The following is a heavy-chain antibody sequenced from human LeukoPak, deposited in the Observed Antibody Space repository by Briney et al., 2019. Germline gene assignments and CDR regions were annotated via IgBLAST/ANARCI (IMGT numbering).Heavy chain of an antibody. CDR2: INHSGST. CDR3: ARGRRGYCTSTSYSAPQARNWFDP. V-gene: IGHV4-34*01. D-gene: IGHD2-2*01. Sequence: SETLSLTCAVYGGSFSGYYWSWIRQPPGKGLEWIGDINHSGSTNYNPSLKSGGTISVDTTKNQFSLMLGTVTAADTAAHYCARGRRGYCTSTSYSAPQARNWFDPCGQGNLVTVSS. CDR1: GGSFSGYY. J-gene: IGHJ5*02.